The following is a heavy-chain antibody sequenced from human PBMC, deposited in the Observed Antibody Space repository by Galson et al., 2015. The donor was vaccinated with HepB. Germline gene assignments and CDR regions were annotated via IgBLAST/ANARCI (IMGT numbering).Heavy chain of an antibody. CDR1: GYTFTGYY. J-gene: IGHJ3*02. V-gene: IGHV1-2*04. CDR2: INPNSGGT. Sequence: SVKVSCKASGYTFTGYYMHWVRQAPGQGLEWMGWINPNSGGTNYAQKFQGWVTMTRDKSISTAYLQWSSLKASDTAMYYCARPGSYYDFWSGYYTPFDAFDIWGQGTMVTVSS. D-gene: IGHD3-3*01. CDR3: ARPGSYYDFWSGYYTPFDAFDI.